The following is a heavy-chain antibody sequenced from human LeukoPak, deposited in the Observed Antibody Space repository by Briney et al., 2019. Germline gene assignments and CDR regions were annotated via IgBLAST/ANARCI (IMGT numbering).Heavy chain of an antibody. J-gene: IGHJ4*02. CDR3: SRGSGWLSVY. D-gene: IGHD6-19*01. CDR2: ISGGTT. Sequence: PGGSLRFSCTASGFTFGDYLMSWFRQAPGKGLEWIGFISGGTTEYAASVKGRFTISRDDSTSIAYLQMNSLTTEDTAVYYCSRGSGWLSVYWGQGTLVTVSS. CDR1: GFTFGDYL. V-gene: IGHV3-49*03.